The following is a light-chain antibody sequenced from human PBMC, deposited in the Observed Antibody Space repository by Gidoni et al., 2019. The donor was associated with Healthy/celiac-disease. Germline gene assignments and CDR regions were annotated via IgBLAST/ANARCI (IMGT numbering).Light chain of an antibody. Sequence: EIVLTQSPATLSLSPGERATLSCRASQSVSSYLALYQQKPGQAPRLLIYDASNRATGIPARFSGSGSGTDFTLTISSLEPEDFAVYYCQQRSNWPPWTFXXXTKVEIK. CDR2: DAS. CDR3: QQRSNWPPWT. J-gene: IGKJ1*01. CDR1: QSVSSY. V-gene: IGKV3-11*01.